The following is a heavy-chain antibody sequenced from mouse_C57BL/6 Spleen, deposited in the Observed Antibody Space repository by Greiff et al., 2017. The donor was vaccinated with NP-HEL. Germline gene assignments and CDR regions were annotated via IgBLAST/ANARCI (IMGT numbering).Heavy chain of an antibody. D-gene: IGHD1-1*01. CDR3: ARRGVVDWYFDV. CDR2: IYPGSGNT. V-gene: IGHV1-76*01. J-gene: IGHJ1*03. Sequence: VQLQESGAELVRPGASVKLSCKASGYTFTDYYINWVKQRPGQGLEWIARIYPGSGNTYYNEKFKGKATLTAEKSSSTAYMQLSSLTSEDSAVYFCARRGVVDWYFDVWGTGTTVTVSS. CDR1: GYTFTDYY.